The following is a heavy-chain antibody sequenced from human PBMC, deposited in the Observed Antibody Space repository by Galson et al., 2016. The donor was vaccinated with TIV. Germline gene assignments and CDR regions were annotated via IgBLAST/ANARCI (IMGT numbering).Heavy chain of an antibody. Sequence: SQTLSLTCSVSVGSISGYFWTWIRQPPGKGLEWIGFIHSRGSTDYNPSHRGRVTMSVDTSKNQISLKVTSVTAADTAVYYCARDRDDYGDYYGSESMVGMDVWGQGTTVTVAS. CDR1: VGSISGYF. J-gene: IGHJ6*02. CDR2: IHSRGST. V-gene: IGHV4-59*01. D-gene: IGHD4-17*01. CDR3: ARDRDDYGDYYGSESMVGMDV.